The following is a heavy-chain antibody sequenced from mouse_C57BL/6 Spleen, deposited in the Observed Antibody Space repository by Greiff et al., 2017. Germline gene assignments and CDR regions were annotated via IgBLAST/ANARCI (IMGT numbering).Heavy chain of an antibody. V-gene: IGHV1-55*01. J-gene: IGHJ4*01. CDR1: GYTFTSYW. CDR3: ARRILTTAAMDY. CDR2: IYPGSGST. D-gene: IGHD1-2*01. Sequence: QVQLQQPGAELVKPGASVKMSCKASGYTFTSYWITWVKQRPGQGLEWIGDIYPGSGSTNYNEKFKSKATLTVDTSSSTAYMQLSSLTSEDSAVYYCARRILTTAAMDYWGQGTSVTVSS.